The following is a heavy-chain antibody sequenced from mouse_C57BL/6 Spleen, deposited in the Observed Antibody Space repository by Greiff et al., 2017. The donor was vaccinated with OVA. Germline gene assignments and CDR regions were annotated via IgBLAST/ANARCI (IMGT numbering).Heavy chain of an antibody. CDR3: ARQQAYYGSSYFDY. J-gene: IGHJ2*01. Sequence: DVKLVESGGDLVKPGGSLKLSCAASGFTFSSYGMSWVRQTPDKRLEWVATISSGGSYTYYPDSVKGRFTISRDNAKNTLYLQMSSLKSEDTAMYYCARQQAYYGSSYFDYWGQGTTLTVSS. CDR2: ISSGGSYT. V-gene: IGHV5-6*02. CDR1: GFTFSSYG. D-gene: IGHD1-1*01.